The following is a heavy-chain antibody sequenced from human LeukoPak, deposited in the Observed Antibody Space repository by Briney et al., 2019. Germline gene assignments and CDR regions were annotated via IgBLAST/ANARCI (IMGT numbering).Heavy chain of an antibody. J-gene: IGHJ6*03. CDR2: IIPIFGTA. D-gene: IGHD3-22*01. V-gene: IGHV1-69*05. CDR1: GGTFSSYA. Sequence: SVKVSCKASGGTFSSYAISWVRQAPGQGLEWMGRIIPIFGTANCAQKFQGRVTIATDESTSTAYMELSSLRSEDTAVYYCASYYDSSGNIYYYYMDVWGKGTTVTVSS. CDR3: ASYYDSSGNIYYYYMDV.